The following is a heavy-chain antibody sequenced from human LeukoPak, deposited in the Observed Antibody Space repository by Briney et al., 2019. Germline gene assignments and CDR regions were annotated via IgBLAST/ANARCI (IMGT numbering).Heavy chain of an antibody. J-gene: IGHJ4*02. CDR3: AKHKENYGDSCLDDY. Sequence: GGSLRLSCAASGFTVSSNYMSWVRQAPGKGLEWVSVIYSGGNTYYADSVKGRLTISRDNSKNTLNLQMNSLRGEDTAVYYCAKHKENYGDSCLDDYWGQGTLVTVSS. D-gene: IGHD4-17*01. V-gene: IGHV3-53*01. CDR1: GFTVSSNY. CDR2: IYSGGNT.